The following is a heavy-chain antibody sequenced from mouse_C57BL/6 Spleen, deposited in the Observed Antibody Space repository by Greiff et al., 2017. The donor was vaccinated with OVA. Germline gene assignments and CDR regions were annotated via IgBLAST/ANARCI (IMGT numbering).Heavy chain of an antibody. D-gene: IGHD2-2*01. CDR1: GFTFTDYY. J-gene: IGHJ3*01. V-gene: IGHV7-3*01. CDR3: ARYHGYDGFAY. Sequence: EVKLVESGGGLVQPGGSLSLSCAASGFTFTDYYMSWVRQPPGKALEWLGFIRNKANGYTTEYSASVKGRFTISRDNSQSILYHQMNALRAEDSATYYCARYHGYDGFAYWGQGTLVTVSA. CDR2: IRNKANGYTT.